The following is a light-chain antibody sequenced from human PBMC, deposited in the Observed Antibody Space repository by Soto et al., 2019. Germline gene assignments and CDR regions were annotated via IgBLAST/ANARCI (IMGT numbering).Light chain of an antibody. CDR1: QGISSY. CDR3: QQLNSYPLT. CDR2: EAS. V-gene: IGKV1-9*01. Sequence: DIQLTQSPSFLSASVGDRVTITCRASQGISSYLAWYQQKPGKAPKLLIYEASTLLSGVPSRFSGSGSGTEFTLTISSLQPEDFATYYCQQLNSYPLTFGPGTKVDIK. J-gene: IGKJ3*01.